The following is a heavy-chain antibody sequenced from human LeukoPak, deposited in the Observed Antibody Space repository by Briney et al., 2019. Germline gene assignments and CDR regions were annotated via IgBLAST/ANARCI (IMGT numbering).Heavy chain of an antibody. Sequence: SETLSLTCSVSGGSISTYYWTWIRQPPGKGLEWIGRIYTSGSTNYSPSLKSRVTISVDTSRNQFSLNLTSVTAADTAMYYCAREQWAYRSYYASSGYHDYWGQGTLVTVSS. J-gene: IGHJ4*02. CDR1: GGSISTYY. V-gene: IGHV4-4*07. CDR2: IYTSGST. D-gene: IGHD3-22*01. CDR3: AREQWAYRSYYASSGYHDY.